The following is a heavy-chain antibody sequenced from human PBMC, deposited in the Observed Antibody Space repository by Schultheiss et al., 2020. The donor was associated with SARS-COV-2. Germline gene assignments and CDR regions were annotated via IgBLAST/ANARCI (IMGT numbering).Heavy chain of an antibody. D-gene: IGHD5-18*01. CDR3: ASDRPGYSYGLGY. CDR2: IYPGDSDT. Sequence: GGSLRLSCKGSGYSFTSYWIGWVRQMPGKGLEWMGIIYPGDSDTRYSPSFQGQVTISADKSISTAYLQWSSLKASDTAMYYCASDRPGYSYGLGYWGQGTLVTVSS. CDR1: GYSFTSYW. J-gene: IGHJ4*02. V-gene: IGHV5-51*01.